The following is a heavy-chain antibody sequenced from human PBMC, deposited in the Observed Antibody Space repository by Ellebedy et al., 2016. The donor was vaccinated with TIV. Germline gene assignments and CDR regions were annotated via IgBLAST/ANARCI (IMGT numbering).Heavy chain of an antibody. CDR1: GLTFSRYW. V-gene: IGHV3-7*03. Sequence: GESLKISCVDSGLTFSRYWMSWVRQTPGRGLEWVANIKQDGSDKNYVDSVKGRFTISRDSSKNTLYLQMNSLRADDTDVYYCASQHGRAWMEYYFDYWGQGTLVTVSS. J-gene: IGHJ4*02. CDR3: ASQHGRAWMEYYFDY. CDR2: IKQDGSDK. D-gene: IGHD2-15*01.